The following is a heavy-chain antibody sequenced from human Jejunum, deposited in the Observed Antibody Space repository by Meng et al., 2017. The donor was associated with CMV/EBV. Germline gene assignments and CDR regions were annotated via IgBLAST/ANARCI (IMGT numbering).Heavy chain of an antibody. D-gene: IGHD1-14*01. CDR2: IYGSGSTT. Sequence: GLTFSTYSMNWVRQAPGQGLEWVSIIYGSGSTTIYAASVQGRFTISRDNSRNVVYLQMNSLRADDSGIYYCVKDRTPDGLFEFDFWGQGTPVTVSS. V-gene: IGHV3-23*03. J-gene: IGHJ4*02. CDR1: GLTFSTYS. CDR3: VKDRTPDGLFEFDF.